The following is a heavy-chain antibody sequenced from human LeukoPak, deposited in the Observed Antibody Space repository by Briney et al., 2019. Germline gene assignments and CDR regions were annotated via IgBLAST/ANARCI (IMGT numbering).Heavy chain of an antibody. V-gene: IGHV3-11*01. D-gene: IGHD5-12*01. J-gene: IGHJ4*02. Sequence: GGSLRLSCAASAFTFSDYYMTWIRQAPGKGLEWVSYISSSGSTIYYADSVKGRFTISRDNAKDSLYLQMNSLRAEDTAVYYCARDPGSGYEEHFDYWGQGTLVTVSS. CDR2: ISSSGSTI. CDR1: AFTFSDYY. CDR3: ARDPGSGYEEHFDY.